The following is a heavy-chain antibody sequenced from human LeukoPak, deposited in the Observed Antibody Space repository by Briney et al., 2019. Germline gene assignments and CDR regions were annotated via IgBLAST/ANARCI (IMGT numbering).Heavy chain of an antibody. CDR3: ARLHYSSGYYGDY. J-gene: IGHJ4*02. CDR2: IYPGDSDT. CDR1: GYSFTSYW. V-gene: IGHV5-51*01. D-gene: IGHD3-22*01. Sequence: GESLKISCKGSGYSFTSYWIGWVRQMPGKSLEWMGIIYPGDSDTRYSPSFQGQVTISAAKSISTPYLQWSSLKASHTPMYYCARLHYSSGYYGDYWGQGTLVTVSP.